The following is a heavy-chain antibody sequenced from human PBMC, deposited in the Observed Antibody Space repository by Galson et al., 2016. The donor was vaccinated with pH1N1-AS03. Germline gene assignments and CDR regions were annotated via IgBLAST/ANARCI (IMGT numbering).Heavy chain of an antibody. CDR3: ARGGGSALDS. CDR1: GGSFSSYT. J-gene: IGHJ4*02. Sequence: SVKVSCKGSGGSFSSYTFSWVRQAPGQGLEWMGRIIPLLRLANYAQKFQGRVTITADTSTRTAYMELSRLRSDDTAVYYCARGGGSALDSWGQGTLVTVSS. D-gene: IGHD3-16*01. V-gene: IGHV1-69*02. CDR2: IIPLLRLA.